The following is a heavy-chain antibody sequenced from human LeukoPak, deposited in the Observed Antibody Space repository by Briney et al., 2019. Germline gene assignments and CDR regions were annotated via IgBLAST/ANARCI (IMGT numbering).Heavy chain of an antibody. CDR3: VKPSGGYSYGLDY. CDR1: GFTFSSYA. V-gene: IGHV3-23*01. Sequence: PGGSLRLSCAASGFTFSSYAMSWVRQAPGKGLEWVSAISGSGGSTYYADSVKGRFTISRDNSKNTLYLQMNSLRAEDTAVYYCVKPSGGYSYGLDYWGQGTLVTVFS. D-gene: IGHD5-18*01. J-gene: IGHJ4*02. CDR2: ISGSGGST.